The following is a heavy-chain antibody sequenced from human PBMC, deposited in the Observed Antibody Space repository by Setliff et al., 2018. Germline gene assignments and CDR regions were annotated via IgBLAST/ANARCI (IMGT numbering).Heavy chain of an antibody. D-gene: IGHD1-1*01. CDR3: ASGLEFDY. J-gene: IGHJ4*01. Sequence: SETLSLTCTVSGGSISSGSNYWSWIRQPPGKGLEWIGEINHSGYTHYKPSLKSRATISVDTSKSQFSLNLSNVTAADTAVYYCASGLEFDYWGPGSLVTVSS. CDR1: GGSISSGSNY. CDR2: INHSGYT. V-gene: IGHV4-39*01.